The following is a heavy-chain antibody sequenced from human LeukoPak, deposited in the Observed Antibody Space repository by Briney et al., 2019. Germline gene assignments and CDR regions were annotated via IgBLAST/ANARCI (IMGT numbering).Heavy chain of an antibody. CDR2: IIPIFGTA. D-gene: IGHD3-10*01. V-gene: IGHV1-69*06. J-gene: IGHJ5*02. CDR1: GGTFSSYA. CDR3: ARVSFTMVRGVIISGPNWFDP. Sequence: SVKASCKASGGTFSSYAISWVRQAPGQGLEWMGGIIPIFGTANYAQKFQGRVTITADKSTSTAYMELSSLRSEDTAVYYCARVSFTMVRGVIISGPNWFDPWGQGTLVTVSS.